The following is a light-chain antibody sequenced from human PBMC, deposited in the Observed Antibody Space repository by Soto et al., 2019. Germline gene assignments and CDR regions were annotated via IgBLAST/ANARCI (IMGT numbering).Light chain of an antibody. V-gene: IGLV1-40*01. Sequence: QSVLTQPPSVSGAPGQRVTISCTGSSSNIGAGYDVHWYQQLPGTAPKLLLYGNSNRPSGVPDRFSGSKSGTSASLAITGLQAEDEADYYCQSYDSSLSGYVFVTGTKVTVL. J-gene: IGLJ1*01. CDR1: SSNIGAGYD. CDR3: QSYDSSLSGYV. CDR2: GNS.